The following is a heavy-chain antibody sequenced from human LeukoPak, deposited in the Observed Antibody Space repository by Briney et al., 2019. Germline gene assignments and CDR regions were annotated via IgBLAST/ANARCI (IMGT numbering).Heavy chain of an antibody. CDR2: IYHSGST. Sequence: SETLSLTCAVSGYSISSGYYWGWIRQPPGKGLEWIGSIYHSGSTYYNPSLKSRVTISVDTSKNQFSLKLSSVTAADTAVYYCARHHPLVRFLEWLPSAPFDPWGQGTLVTVSS. V-gene: IGHV4-38-2*01. D-gene: IGHD3-3*01. CDR3: ARHHPLVRFLEWLPSAPFDP. CDR1: GYSISSGYY. J-gene: IGHJ5*02.